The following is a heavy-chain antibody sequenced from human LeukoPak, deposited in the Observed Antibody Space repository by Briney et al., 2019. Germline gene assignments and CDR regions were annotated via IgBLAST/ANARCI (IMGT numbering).Heavy chain of an antibody. J-gene: IGHJ3*02. CDR3: ARVYYDSSGYYSGVAFDI. D-gene: IGHD3-22*01. CDR1: GGSISSYY. Sequence: SETLSLTCTVSGGSISSYYWSWIRQPPGKGLEWIGYIYYSGSTNYNPSLKSRVTISVDTSKNQFSLQLSSVTAADTAVYYCARVYYDSSGYYSGVAFDIWGQGTMVTVSS. V-gene: IGHV4-59*01. CDR2: IYYSGST.